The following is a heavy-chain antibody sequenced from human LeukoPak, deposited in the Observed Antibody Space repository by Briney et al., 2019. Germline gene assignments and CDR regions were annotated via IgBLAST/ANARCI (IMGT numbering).Heavy chain of an antibody. CDR2: ISAYNGNT. CDR1: GYTFTSYG. D-gene: IGHD2-2*01. Sequence: ASVKVSCKASGYTFTSYGISWVRQAPGQGLEWMGWISAYNGNTNYAQKLQGRVTMTTDTSTSTAYMELRSLRSDDTAVYYCARDALSSTCLSYYYYYMDVWGKGTTVTVSS. V-gene: IGHV1-18*01. CDR3: ARDALSSTCLSYYYYYMDV. J-gene: IGHJ6*03.